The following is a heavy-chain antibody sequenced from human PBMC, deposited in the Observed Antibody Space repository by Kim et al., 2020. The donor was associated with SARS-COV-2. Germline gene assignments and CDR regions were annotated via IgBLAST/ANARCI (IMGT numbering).Heavy chain of an antibody. CDR1: GFTFSNYW. J-gene: IGHJ4*02. D-gene: IGHD2-15*01. Sequence: GGSLRLSCAASGFTFSNYWMNWVRQVPGEGLVWVPHMDRDGTSTTYADSVKGRFTISRDNAKNTVYREMHSLRVEDTAMYHCAAVGLGCSGGNCLLFWGQGTLGTVSS. CDR2: MDRDGTST. CDR3: AAVGLGCSGGNCLLF. V-gene: IGHV3-74*01.